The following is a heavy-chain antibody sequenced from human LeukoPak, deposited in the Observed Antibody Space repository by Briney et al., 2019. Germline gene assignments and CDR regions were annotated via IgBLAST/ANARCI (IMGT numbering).Heavy chain of an antibody. Sequence: PSETLSLTCAVSAGSISSSNWWSWVRQSPVKGLEWIGEIYLYGTTNYNPSLKSRVTISVDTSKNQFSLKLSSVTAADTAVYYCARDPRYYFDSSGHYAGGMDVWGQGTTVTVSS. J-gene: IGHJ6*02. D-gene: IGHD3-22*01. CDR3: ARDPRYYFDSSGHYAGGMDV. CDR1: AGSISSSNW. V-gene: IGHV4-4*02. CDR2: IYLYGTT.